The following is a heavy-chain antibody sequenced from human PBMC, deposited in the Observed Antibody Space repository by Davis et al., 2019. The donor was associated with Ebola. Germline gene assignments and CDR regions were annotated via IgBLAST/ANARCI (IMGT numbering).Heavy chain of an antibody. CDR3: ARDRRLAVAEVFDY. CDR1: GFTFSSYG. D-gene: IGHD6-19*01. CDR2: IWYDGSNK. J-gene: IGHJ4*02. V-gene: IGHV3-33*08. Sequence: PGGSLRLSCAASGFTFSSYGMHWVRQAPGKGLEWVAVIWYDGSNKYYADSVKGRFTISRDNSKNTLYLQMNSLRAEDTAVYYCARDRRLAVAEVFDYWGQGTLVTVSS.